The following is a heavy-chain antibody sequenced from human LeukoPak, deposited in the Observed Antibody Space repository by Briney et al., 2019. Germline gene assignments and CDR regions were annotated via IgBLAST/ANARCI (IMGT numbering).Heavy chain of an antibody. CDR2: IRYDGSNK. CDR1: GFTFSSYG. J-gene: IGHJ3*02. Sequence: GGSLRLSCAASGFTFSSYGMHWVRQAPGKGLEWVAFIRYDGSNKYYADSVKGRFTISRDNAKNSLYLQMNSLRAEDTALYYCARDNGASSGYYYHAFDIWGQGTMVTVSS. V-gene: IGHV3-30*02. D-gene: IGHD3-22*01. CDR3: ARDNGASSGYYYHAFDI.